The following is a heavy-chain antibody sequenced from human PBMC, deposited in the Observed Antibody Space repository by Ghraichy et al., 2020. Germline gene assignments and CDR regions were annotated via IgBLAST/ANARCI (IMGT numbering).Heavy chain of an antibody. V-gene: IGHV3-7*01. CDR1: GFSFNMYW. D-gene: IGHD3-10*01. CDR2: IHRDGREK. J-gene: IGHJ6*02. CDR3: ARDLHRDDYHGSGDYPYYYNGLDV. Sequence: GESLNISCLASGFSFNMYWMTWVRQAPGKGLEWVANIHRDGREKYFVDSVKGRFTVSRDNARSSLYLQMNSLRGEDTAVYFCARDLHRDDYHGSGDYPYYYNGLDVWGHGTTVTVSS.